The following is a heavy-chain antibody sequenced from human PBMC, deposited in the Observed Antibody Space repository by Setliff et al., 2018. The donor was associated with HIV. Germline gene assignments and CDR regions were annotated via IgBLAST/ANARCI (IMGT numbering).Heavy chain of an antibody. J-gene: IGHJ4*02. D-gene: IGHD6-19*01. CDR2: FDPEDGDT. V-gene: IGHV1-24*01. CDR3: ATLKEQWLSEGGFDY. Sequence: ASVKVSCKVSGYTLTEFSMHWVRQAPGKGCEWMGRFDPEDGDTLYAQNFQGRVTMTEDPPTDTAYLELSGLRFEDTAVYYCATLKEQWLSEGGFDYWGQGTLVTVSS. CDR1: GYTLTEFS.